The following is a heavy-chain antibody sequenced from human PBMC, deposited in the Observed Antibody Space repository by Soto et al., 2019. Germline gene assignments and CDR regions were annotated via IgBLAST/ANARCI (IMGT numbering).Heavy chain of an antibody. J-gene: IGHJ4*02. D-gene: IGHD3-10*01. CDR2: IWYDGSNK. CDR3: ARDPSWGFGELFDY. V-gene: IGHV3-33*01. CDR1: GFTFSSYG. Sequence: PGGSLRLSCAASGFTFSSYGMHWVRQAPGKGLEWVAVIWYDGSNKYYADSVKGRFTISRDNSKNTLYLQMNSLRAEDTAVYYCARDPSWGFGELFDYWGQGTLVTVSS.